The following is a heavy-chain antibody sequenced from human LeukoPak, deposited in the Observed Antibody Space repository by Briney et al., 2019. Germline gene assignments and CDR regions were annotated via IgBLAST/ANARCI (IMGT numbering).Heavy chain of an antibody. D-gene: IGHD6-19*01. Sequence: PGGSLRLSCAASGFTFSSYSMNWVRQPPGKGLEWIAYIYHTGSTNYNPSLQSRVIISLDKSKNQLSLKLRTVTAADTAVYYCARDSSGSGVWFDPWGQGTLVTVSS. CDR3: ARDSSGSGVWFDP. CDR1: GFTFSSYS. CDR2: IYHTGST. J-gene: IGHJ5*02. V-gene: IGHV4-59*01.